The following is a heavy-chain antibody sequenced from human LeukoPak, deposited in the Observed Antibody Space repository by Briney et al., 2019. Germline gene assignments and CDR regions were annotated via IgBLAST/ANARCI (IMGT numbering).Heavy chain of an antibody. CDR2: MNPNSGNT. CDR1: GYTFTSYD. Sequence: ASVKVSCKASGYTFTSYDINWVRQATGQGLEWMGWMNPNSGNTGYAQKLQGRVTMTTDTSTSTAYMELRSLRSDDTAVYYCARWEPALSYDSSGYYLGYFDYWGQGTLVTVSS. J-gene: IGHJ4*02. V-gene: IGHV1-8*01. CDR3: ARWEPALSYDSSGYYLGYFDY. D-gene: IGHD3-22*01.